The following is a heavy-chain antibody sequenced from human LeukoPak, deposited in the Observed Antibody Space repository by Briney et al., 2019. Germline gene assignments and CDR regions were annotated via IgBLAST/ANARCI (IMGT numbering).Heavy chain of an antibody. D-gene: IGHD1-7*01. J-gene: IGHJ4*02. CDR3: VQFELDY. V-gene: IGHV1-2*02. CDR2: INPNTGGT. CDR1: GYTFTSYY. Sequence: ASVKVSCNASGYTFTSYYMHWVRQAPGQGLEWMGWINPNTGGTNYAQKFQGRVTMTRDTSISTAYMDLSRLRSDDTAVYYCVQFELDYWGQGTLVTVSS.